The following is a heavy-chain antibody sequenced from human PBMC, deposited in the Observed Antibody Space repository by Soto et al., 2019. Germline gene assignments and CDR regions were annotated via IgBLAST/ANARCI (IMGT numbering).Heavy chain of an antibody. CDR2: IWNDGSGQ. CDR1: GFTFSKHG. D-gene: IGHD4-17*01. Sequence: QIQLVESGGDVVQPGRSLRLSCAASGFTFSKHGMHWVRQAPGKGLEWMAVIWNDGSGQWYADSVKGRFTSSRDTAKNTWILQMTSLRGDDTGEDYCVREDDYPDNGLDYWGQGTRVTVSS. CDR3: VREDDYPDNGLDY. J-gene: IGHJ4*02. V-gene: IGHV3-33*01.